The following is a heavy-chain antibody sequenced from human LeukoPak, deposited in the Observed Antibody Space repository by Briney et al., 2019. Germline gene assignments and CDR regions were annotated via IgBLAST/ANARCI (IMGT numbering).Heavy chain of an antibody. CDR3: ARSGFGGDVYFDY. D-gene: IGHD2-21*01. Sequence: ASVKVACKASGYTFCNYDINWVRQAAGQGPEWMGWMNPNSGDTDYVEKFRGRVTMTRNTATNTAYMELSSLRSDDTAVYYCARSGFGGDVYFDYWGQGTLVTVSS. J-gene: IGHJ4*02. CDR1: GYTFCNYD. V-gene: IGHV1-8*01. CDR2: MNPNSGDT.